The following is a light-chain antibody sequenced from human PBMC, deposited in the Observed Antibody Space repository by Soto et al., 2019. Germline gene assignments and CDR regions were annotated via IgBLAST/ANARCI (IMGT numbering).Light chain of an antibody. V-gene: IGKV3-20*01. CDR2: GAS. Sequence: EIVLTQSPGTLSLSPGERATLSCRASQGVSSSYFAWYQQKPGQPPRLLIYGASSRATGSPGRFSGSASGTHFTLTIARLVSEDFAVYYCPHCRRSFGGGTKVEIK. CDR3: PHCRRS. J-gene: IGKJ4*01. CDR1: QGVSSSY.